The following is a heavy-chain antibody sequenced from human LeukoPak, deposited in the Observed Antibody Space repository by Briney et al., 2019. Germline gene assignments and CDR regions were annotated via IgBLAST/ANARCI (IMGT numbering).Heavy chain of an antibody. J-gene: IGHJ5*02. Sequence: GGFLRLSCAASGFTFSSYAMHWVRQAPGKGLEWVAVISYDGSNKYYADSVKGRFTISRDNSKNTVYLQMNSLRPEDTAVYYCARGVVVVVAATSNWFDPWGQGTLVIVSS. D-gene: IGHD2-15*01. CDR1: GFTFSSYA. V-gene: IGHV3-30*04. CDR3: ARGVVVVVAATSNWFDP. CDR2: ISYDGSNK.